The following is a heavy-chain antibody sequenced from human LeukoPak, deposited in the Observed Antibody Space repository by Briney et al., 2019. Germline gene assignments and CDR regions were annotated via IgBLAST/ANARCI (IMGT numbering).Heavy chain of an antibody. CDR1: GFSISSGYY. J-gene: IGHJ4*02. CDR3: ASPLYSSSHFDF. V-gene: IGHV4-38-2*02. CDR2: IYRSGST. Sequence: SETLSLTCTVSGFSISSGYYWGWIRQPPGKGLECIGNIYRSGSTYYSPSLKSRVTISIDTSKNQFSLKLSSVTAADAAVYYRASPLYSSSHFDFWGQGALVTVSS. D-gene: IGHD6-6*01.